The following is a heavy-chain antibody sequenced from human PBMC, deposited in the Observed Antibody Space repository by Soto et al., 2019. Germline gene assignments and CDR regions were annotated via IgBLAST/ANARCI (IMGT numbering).Heavy chain of an antibody. CDR2: MNPDSGNT. D-gene: IGHD2-8*01. CDR1: GYTFINYD. Sequence: QVQLVQSGAEVKKPGASVKVSCKASGYTFINYDINWVRQATGQGLEWVGWMNPDSGNTGYAQNLKSKVTMNGNTTISSVYMELSSLTSEDTAVYYCARRRDSNGWFDLWGQGTLVTVSS. CDR3: ARRRDSNGWFDL. V-gene: IGHV1-8*01. J-gene: IGHJ5*02.